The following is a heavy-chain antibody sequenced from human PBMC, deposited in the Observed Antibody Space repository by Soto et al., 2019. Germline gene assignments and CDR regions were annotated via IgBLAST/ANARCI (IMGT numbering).Heavy chain of an antibody. Sequence: TSETLSLTCTVSGGSISSGSYYWGWIRQPPGKGLEWIGSIYYSGSTYYNPSLKSRVTISVDTSKNQFSLKLSSVTAADTAVYYCARQISDKPRSIVGATTGGYWYFDLWGRGTLVTVSS. J-gene: IGHJ2*01. CDR3: ARQISDKPRSIVGATTGGYWYFDL. CDR1: GGSISSGSYY. V-gene: IGHV4-39*01. CDR2: IYYSGST. D-gene: IGHD1-26*01.